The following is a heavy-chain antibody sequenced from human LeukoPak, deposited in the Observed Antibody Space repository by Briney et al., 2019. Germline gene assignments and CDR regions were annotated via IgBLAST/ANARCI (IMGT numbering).Heavy chain of an antibody. CDR3: ARDLLCP. J-gene: IGHJ5*02. CDR1: GFTFSSYA. Sequence: GGSLRLSCAASGFTFSSYAMHWVRQAPGKGLEWVAVISYDGSNKYYADSVKGRFTISRDNSKNTLYLQMNSLRAEDTAVYYCARDLLCPWGQGTLVTVSS. V-gene: IGHV3-30-3*01. D-gene: IGHD2-2*01. CDR2: ISYDGSNK.